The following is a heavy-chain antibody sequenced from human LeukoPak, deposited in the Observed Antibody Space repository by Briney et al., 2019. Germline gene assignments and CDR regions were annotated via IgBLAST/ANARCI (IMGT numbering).Heavy chain of an antibody. CDR2: IWYDGSKK. CDR3: GRAAYGSSGWYYGMDV. Sequence: PGGSLRLSCSASGFTLSRYGMHWVRQAPGKGLEWVAVIWYDGSKKYYADSVKGRFTISRDNSKNTLYLQMNSLRAEDTAVYYCGRAAYGSSGWYYGMDVWGQGTTVTVSS. V-gene: IGHV3-33*08. D-gene: IGHD6-19*01. CDR1: GFTLSRYG. J-gene: IGHJ6*02.